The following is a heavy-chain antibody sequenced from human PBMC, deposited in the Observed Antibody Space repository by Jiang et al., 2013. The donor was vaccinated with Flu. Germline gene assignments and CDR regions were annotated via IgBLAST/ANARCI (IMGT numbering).Heavy chain of an antibody. CDR3: ARVGLSSGWSHFDY. CDR1: GGSISSSGYY. CDR2: IYYSGRT. D-gene: IGHD6-19*01. V-gene: IGHV4-31*03. Sequence: PGLVKPSQTLSLTCTVSGGSISSSGYYWSWIRQHPGKGLEWIGNIYYSGRTYYNPSLKSRVTILADTSKNQFSLKVSSVTAADTAVYYCARVGLSSGWSHFDYWGQGTLVTVSS. J-gene: IGHJ4*02.